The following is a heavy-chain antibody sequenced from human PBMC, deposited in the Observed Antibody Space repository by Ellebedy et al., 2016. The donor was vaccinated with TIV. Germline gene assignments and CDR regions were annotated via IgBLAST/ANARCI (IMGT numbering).Heavy chain of an antibody. Sequence: ASVKVSCXASGYTFTGYYMHWVRQAPGQGLEWMGWINPNSGGTNYAQKFQGRVTMTTDTSTSTAYMELRSLRADDTAVYYCALLGADGFDYWGQGTLVTVSS. CDR2: INPNSGGT. V-gene: IGHV1-2*02. CDR3: ALLGADGFDY. CDR1: GYTFTGYY. D-gene: IGHD7-27*01. J-gene: IGHJ4*02.